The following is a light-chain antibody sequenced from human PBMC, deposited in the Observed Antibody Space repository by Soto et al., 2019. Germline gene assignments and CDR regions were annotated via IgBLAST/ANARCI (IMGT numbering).Light chain of an antibody. CDR3: QAYDYSLTASV. Sequence: QSALTQPPSVSGAPGQRVTISCTGSRSNIGGGYDVHWYQQLPGAAPKLLIFANTKRPSGVPDRFSGSKSGTSASLAITGLQAEDEADYYCQAYDYSLTASVFGGGTKLTVL. V-gene: IGLV1-40*01. J-gene: IGLJ3*02. CDR2: ANT. CDR1: RSNIGGGYD.